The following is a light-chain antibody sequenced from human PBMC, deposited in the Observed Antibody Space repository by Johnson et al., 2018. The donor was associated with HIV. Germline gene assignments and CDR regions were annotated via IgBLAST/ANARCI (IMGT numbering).Light chain of an antibody. Sequence: HSVLTQPPSVSAAPGQRVAISCSGSSSNIEKNYVSWYQHLPGTAPKLLIYDNNKRPSGVPDRFSGSKSGTSASLAIIGLQAADEADYYCAAWDDSLNGSYVFGTGTKVTVL. CDR3: AAWDDSLNGSYV. CDR2: DNN. J-gene: IGLJ1*01. CDR1: SSNIEKNY. V-gene: IGLV1-51*01.